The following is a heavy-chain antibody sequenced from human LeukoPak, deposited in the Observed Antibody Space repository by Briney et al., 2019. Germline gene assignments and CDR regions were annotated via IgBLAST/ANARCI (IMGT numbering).Heavy chain of an antibody. V-gene: IGHV3-23*01. CDR3: AKRGVVIRVILVGFHKEAYYFDS. CDR1: GITLSNYG. J-gene: IGHJ4*02. D-gene: IGHD3-22*01. CDR2: ISGSGGGT. Sequence: GGSLRLSCAVAGITLSNYGMSWVRQAPGKGLEWVAGISGSGGGTNYADSVKGRFTISRDNPRNTLYLQMNSLRAEDTAVYFCAKRGVVIRVILVGFHKEAYYFDSWGQGALVTVSS.